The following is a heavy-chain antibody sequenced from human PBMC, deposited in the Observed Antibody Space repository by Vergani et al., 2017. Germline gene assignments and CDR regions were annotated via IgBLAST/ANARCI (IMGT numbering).Heavy chain of an antibody. Sequence: QLQLQESGPGLVKPSETLSLICTVSGGSINPSSSFWGWLRQSPGKGLEWIGSINYVGRTYYNPSLQSRGTVFVDTSKNQFSLNLTSVTAADTAVYYCAGGRGDNWYFDLWGRGTLVTVSS. J-gene: IGHJ2*01. CDR3: AGGRGDNWYFDL. V-gene: IGHV4-39*01. CDR2: INYVGRT. CDR1: GGSINPSSSF. D-gene: IGHD3-16*01.